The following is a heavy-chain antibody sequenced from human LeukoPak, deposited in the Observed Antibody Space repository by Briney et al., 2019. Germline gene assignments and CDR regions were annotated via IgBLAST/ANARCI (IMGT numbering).Heavy chain of an antibody. CDR2: ISSSGNAR. V-gene: IGHV3-48*03. D-gene: IGHD3-10*01. Sequence: GGSLRLSCATSGFTFSSYEMNWVRQAPGKGLEWLSYISSSGNARYYADSVKGRFTISRDNAKNSLFLQMNSLRAEDTAVYYCARPGVATLSYWGQGTLVTVSS. CDR3: ARPGVATLSY. CDR1: GFTFSSYE. J-gene: IGHJ4*02.